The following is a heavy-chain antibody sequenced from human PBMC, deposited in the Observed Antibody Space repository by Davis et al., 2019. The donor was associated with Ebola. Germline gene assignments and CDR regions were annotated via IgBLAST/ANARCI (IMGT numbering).Heavy chain of an antibody. V-gene: IGHV3-64D*06. D-gene: IGHD6-13*01. CDR1: GFTFSSYT. Sequence: GESLKISCSASGFTFSSYTMHWVRQAPGKGLEYVSTISSSGGSTSYADSVKGRFTISRDNSKNTLYLQMSSLRADDTAFYYCVGDYSSLYWGQGTLVTVSS. J-gene: IGHJ4*02. CDR3: VGDYSSLY. CDR2: ISSSGGST.